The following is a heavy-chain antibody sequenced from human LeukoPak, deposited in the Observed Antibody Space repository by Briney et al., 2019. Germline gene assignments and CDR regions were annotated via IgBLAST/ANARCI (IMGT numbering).Heavy chain of an antibody. D-gene: IGHD3-10*01. J-gene: IGHJ4*02. V-gene: IGHV7-4-1*02. CDR1: GYPFSAHF. CDR2: IDTTTGNP. CDR3: VRGTPTPGMDY. Sequence: ASVKVSCKASGYPFSAHFLNWVRQAPGQGLEWMGNIDTTTGNPRYAQDFTGRFVFSLDTSVSTAYLQITSLKADDTAAYYCVRGTPTPGMDYWGQGTQVAVST.